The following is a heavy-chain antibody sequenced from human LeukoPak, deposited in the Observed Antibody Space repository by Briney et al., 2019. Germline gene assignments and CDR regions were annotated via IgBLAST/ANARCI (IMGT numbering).Heavy chain of an antibody. CDR3: ARAAVASPGDV. Sequence: PGGSLRLSCAASGFTFSSYGMHWVRQAPGKGLEWVAVISYDGSNKYYADSVKGRFTISRDNAENSLYLQMNSLRAEDTAVYYCARAAVASPGDVWGQGTTVTVSS. V-gene: IGHV3-30*03. J-gene: IGHJ6*02. CDR1: GFTFSSYG. D-gene: IGHD6-19*01. CDR2: ISYDGSNK.